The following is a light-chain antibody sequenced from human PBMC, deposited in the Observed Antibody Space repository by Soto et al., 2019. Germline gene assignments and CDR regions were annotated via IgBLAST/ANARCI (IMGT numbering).Light chain of an antibody. CDR2: GAY. J-gene: IGKJ5*01. Sequence: IVMTHSPATLSVSPGERAALSCRAIQSVSSSYLAWYQQKPGQAPRLLIYGAYTRATGVPARFSGSGSGTEFTLTISSPQSEDFAVYYCQQYNNWPPITFGQGTRLEI. V-gene: IGKV3-15*01. CDR1: QSVSSSY. CDR3: QQYNNWPPIT.